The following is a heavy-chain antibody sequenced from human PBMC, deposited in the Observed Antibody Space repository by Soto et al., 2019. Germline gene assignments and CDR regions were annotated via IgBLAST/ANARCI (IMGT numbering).Heavy chain of an antibody. CDR1: GYSVSNHW. J-gene: IGHJ4*02. CDR3: ARRIYGANDY. CDR2: IYPADSDI. D-gene: IGHD4-17*01. Sequence: GESLKLSCKGSGYSVSNHWIDCVRQIPGKGLQWMGVIYPADSDIKYSPSFQGHVTLSVDKSTSTAYLQWSGLKASDTGVYFCARRIYGANDYWGQGTQVTVS. V-gene: IGHV5-51*01.